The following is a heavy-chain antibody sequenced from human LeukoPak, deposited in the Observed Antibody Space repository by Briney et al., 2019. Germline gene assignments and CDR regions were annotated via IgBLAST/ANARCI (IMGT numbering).Heavy chain of an antibody. D-gene: IGHD3-22*01. J-gene: IGHJ6*02. CDR3: AKDSLTMIVVVTFDV. CDR2: ISGGGGST. Sequence: GGSLRLSCAASGFTLSGYAMSWVRQAPGKGLEWVSGISGGGGSTYHANSVKGRFTTSGHKSKNPLYLQMNSLTAADTAVYYCAKDSLTMIVVVTFDVWGQGTTVTVSS. V-gene: IGHV3-23*01. CDR1: GFTLSGYA.